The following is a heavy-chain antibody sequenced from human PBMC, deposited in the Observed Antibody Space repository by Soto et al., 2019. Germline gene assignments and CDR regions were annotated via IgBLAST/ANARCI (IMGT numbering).Heavy chain of an antibody. CDR3: AKAARRGWRTPGVYYFDY. CDR1: GFTFSSYG. D-gene: IGHD6-19*01. J-gene: IGHJ4*02. V-gene: IGHV3-30*18. CDR2: ISYDGSNK. Sequence: QVQLVESGGGVVQPGRSLRLSCAASGFTFSSYGMHWVRQAPGKGLEWVAVISYDGSNKYYADSVKGRFTISRDNSKNTLYLQMNSLRAEDTAVYYCAKAARRGWRTPGVYYFDYWGQGTLVTVSS.